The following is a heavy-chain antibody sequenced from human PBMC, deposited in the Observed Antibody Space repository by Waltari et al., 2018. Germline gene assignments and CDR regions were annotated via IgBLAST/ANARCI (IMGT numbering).Heavy chain of an antibody. J-gene: IGHJ4*02. D-gene: IGHD6-19*01. CDR2: ISDSGGTK. CDR1: GFKFSSYG. Sequence: EVQLLGSGGGLVQPGGSLRLSCEASGFKFSSYGMSWVRQAPGKGLEWVSVISDSGGTKYYADSVKGRFTISRDNSKNTLQMQMNSLTAEDTAVYYCVKGALSAKKFDGWGQGILVTVSS. CDR3: VKGALSAKKFDG. V-gene: IGHV3-23*01.